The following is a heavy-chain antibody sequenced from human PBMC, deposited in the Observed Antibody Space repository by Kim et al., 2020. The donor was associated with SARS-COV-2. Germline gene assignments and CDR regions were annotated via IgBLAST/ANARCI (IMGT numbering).Heavy chain of an antibody. CDR3: ARGAAAYYYGMDV. D-gene: IGHD2-15*01. CDR2: IYYSGST. Sequence: SETLSLTCTVSGGSISSSSYYWGWIRQPPGKGLEWIGSIYYSGSTYYNPSLKSRVTISVDTSKNQFSLKLSSVTAADTAVYYCARGAAAYYYGMDVWGQGTTVTVSS. J-gene: IGHJ6*02. CDR1: GGSISSSSYY. V-gene: IGHV4-39*01.